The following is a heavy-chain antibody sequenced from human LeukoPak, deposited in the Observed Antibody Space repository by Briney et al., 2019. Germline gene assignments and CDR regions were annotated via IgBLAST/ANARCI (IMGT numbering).Heavy chain of an antibody. J-gene: IGHJ4*02. CDR1: GYTFTDYY. Sequence: ASVKISCKVSGYTFTDYYMHWVQQAPGKGLEWMGLVDPEDGETIYAEKFQGRVTITADTSTDTAYMELSSLRSEDTAVYYCATDFGLAPLTKGDCWGQGTLVTVSS. V-gene: IGHV1-69-2*01. CDR3: ATDFGLAPLTKGDC. CDR2: VDPEDGET. D-gene: IGHD3-3*01.